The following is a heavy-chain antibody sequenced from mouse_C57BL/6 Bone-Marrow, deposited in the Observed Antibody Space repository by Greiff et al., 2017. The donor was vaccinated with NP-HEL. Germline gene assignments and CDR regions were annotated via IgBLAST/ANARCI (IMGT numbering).Heavy chain of an antibody. CDR3: ALLGRGMDY. J-gene: IGHJ4*01. V-gene: IGHV1-63*01. Sequence: QVQLKESGAELVRPGTSVKMSCKASGYTFTNYWIGWAKQRPGHGLEWIGDIYPGDGDTNYNGKFKGKATLTADKSSSTAYMQLSSLTSEDSAVYFCALLGRGMDYWGQGTSVTVSS. D-gene: IGHD4-1*01. CDR1: GYTFTNYW. CDR2: IYPGDGDT.